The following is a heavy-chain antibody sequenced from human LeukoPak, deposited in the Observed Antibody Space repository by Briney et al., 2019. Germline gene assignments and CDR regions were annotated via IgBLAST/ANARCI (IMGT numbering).Heavy chain of an antibody. J-gene: IGHJ4*02. Sequence: ASVKVSCKASGYTFTDYYMHWVRQAPGQGLEWMGIINPSGGSTSYAQKFQGRVTMTRDMSTSTVYMELSSLRSEDTAVYYCARSVEGYFDYWGQGTLVTVSS. V-gene: IGHV1-46*01. CDR2: INPSGGST. CDR3: ARSVEGYFDY. CDR1: GYTFTDYY.